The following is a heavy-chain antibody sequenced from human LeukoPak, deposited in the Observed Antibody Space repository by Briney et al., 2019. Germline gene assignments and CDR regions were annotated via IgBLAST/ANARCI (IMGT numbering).Heavy chain of an antibody. Sequence: SETLSLTCTVSGGSISNYYWSWIRQPPGKGREGIGYIYYTGSTNYNPSLKSRVTISVDTSKNQFSLKLTSVTAADTAVYYCARVGYNSGWYLDYWGQGTLVTVSS. CDR1: GGSISNYY. V-gene: IGHV4-59*01. D-gene: IGHD6-19*01. CDR2: IYYTGST. CDR3: ARVGYNSGWYLDY. J-gene: IGHJ4*02.